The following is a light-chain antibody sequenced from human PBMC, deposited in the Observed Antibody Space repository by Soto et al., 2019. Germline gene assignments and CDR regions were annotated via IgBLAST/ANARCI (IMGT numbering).Light chain of an antibody. CDR2: QDS. CDR3: QAWDHSTGV. Sequence: ELTQPPSVSVSPGQTASITCSGDKLGDKYVCWYHQKPGQSPVLVIYQDSKRPSGIPERFSGSNSGNTATLTISGTQPMDEADYYCQAWDHSTGVFGTGTKVTVL. V-gene: IGLV3-1*01. J-gene: IGLJ1*01. CDR1: KLGDKY.